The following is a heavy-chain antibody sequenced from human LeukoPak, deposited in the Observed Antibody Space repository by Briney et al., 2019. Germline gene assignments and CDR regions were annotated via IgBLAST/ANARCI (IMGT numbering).Heavy chain of an antibody. D-gene: IGHD1-7*01. Sequence: SETLSLTCTVSGGSISSYYWSWIRQPPGKGLEWIGYIYYSGSTNYNPSLMSRVTISVDTSKNQFSLKLSSVTAADTAVYYCARQTGTTRYGMDVWGQGTTVTVSS. CDR3: ARQTGTTRYGMDV. J-gene: IGHJ6*02. CDR1: GGSISSYY. V-gene: IGHV4-59*08. CDR2: IYYSGST.